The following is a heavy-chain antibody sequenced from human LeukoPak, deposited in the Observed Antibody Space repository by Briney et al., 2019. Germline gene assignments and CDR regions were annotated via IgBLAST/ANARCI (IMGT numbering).Heavy chain of an antibody. CDR1: GVSFTSYY. CDR2: ISYSGST. V-gene: IGHV4-59*08. J-gene: IGHJ4*02. Sequence: PSETLSLTCTVSGVSFTSYYWSWIRQPPGKGLEWIGYISYSGSTNYNPSLKSRATISVDTSKNQFSLKLSSVTAADTAVYYCARHPDYGGNFDSWGQGTLVTVSS. D-gene: IGHD4-23*01. CDR3: ARHPDYGGNFDS.